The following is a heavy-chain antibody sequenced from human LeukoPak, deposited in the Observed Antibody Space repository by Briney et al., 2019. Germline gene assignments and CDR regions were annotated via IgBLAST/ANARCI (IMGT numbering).Heavy chain of an antibody. Sequence: GGSLRLSCAASRFTFSTYGMSWVRQAPGKGLEWVSSISGSGGSTNYADSVKGRFTISRDNSKNTLYLQMNSLRDEDTAVYYCAKSSYYDSSGYYREYYFDFWGQGTLVTVSS. CDR3: AKSSYYDSSGYYREYYFDF. V-gene: IGHV3-23*01. CDR1: RFTFSTYG. D-gene: IGHD3-22*01. CDR2: ISGSGGST. J-gene: IGHJ4*02.